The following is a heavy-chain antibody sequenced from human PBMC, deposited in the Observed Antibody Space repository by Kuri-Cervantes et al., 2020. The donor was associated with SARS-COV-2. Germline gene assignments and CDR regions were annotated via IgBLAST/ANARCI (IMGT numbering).Heavy chain of an antibody. J-gene: IGHJ6*02. CDR2: IYYSGST. CDR1: GGSISSYY. D-gene: IGHD5-24*01. V-gene: IGHV4-59*01. CDR3: ARLGLADGYNFYYYYYGMDV. Sequence: GSLRLSCTVSGGSISSYYWSWIRQPPGKGLERIGYIYYSGSTNYNPSLKSRVTISVDTSKNQFSLKLSSVTAADTAVYYCARLGLADGYNFYYYYYGMDVWGQGTTVTVSS.